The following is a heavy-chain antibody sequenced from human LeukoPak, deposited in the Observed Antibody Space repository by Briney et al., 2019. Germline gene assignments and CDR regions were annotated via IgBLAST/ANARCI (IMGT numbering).Heavy chain of an antibody. V-gene: IGHV3-30-3*01. CDR2: ITYDGSNK. CDR3: ARGLLGTTTSYFDY. J-gene: IGHJ4*02. CDR1: GFTFSSYV. Sequence: GGSLRLSCAASGFTFSSYVMHWVRQAPGKGLEWVAVITYDGSNKYYAESVKGRFTISRDNSKNTLDLQMNSLRAEDTAVYYCARGLLGTTTSYFDYWGQGTLVTISS. D-gene: IGHD1-26*01.